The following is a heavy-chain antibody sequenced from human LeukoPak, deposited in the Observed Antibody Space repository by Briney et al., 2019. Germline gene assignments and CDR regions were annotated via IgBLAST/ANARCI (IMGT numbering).Heavy chain of an antibody. CDR2: INPNSGGT. D-gene: IGHD3-22*01. CDR3: ARDRSDSRGNYYGMDV. Sequence: ASVKVSCKASGYTFTGYYMHWVRQAPGQGLEWMGWINPNSGGTNYAQKFQGRVTMTRDTSISTAYMELSRLRSDDTAVYYCARDRSDSRGNYYGMDVWGQGTTVTVSS. CDR1: GYTFTGYY. J-gene: IGHJ6*02. V-gene: IGHV1-2*02.